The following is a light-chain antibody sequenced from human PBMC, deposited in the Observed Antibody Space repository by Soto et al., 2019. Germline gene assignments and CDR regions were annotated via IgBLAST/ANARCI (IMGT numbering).Light chain of an antibody. CDR2: AAS. J-gene: IGKJ2*01. CDR3: QQSYSTLYT. CDR1: QTISTN. Sequence: DIQMTQSPSSLSASVGDRVTMTCRVSQTISTNLSWYQQKPGKAPKLLIYAASSLQSGVPSRFSGSGSGTDFTLTISSLQPEDSAIYYCQQSYSTLYTFGQGTNLEIK. V-gene: IGKV1-39*01.